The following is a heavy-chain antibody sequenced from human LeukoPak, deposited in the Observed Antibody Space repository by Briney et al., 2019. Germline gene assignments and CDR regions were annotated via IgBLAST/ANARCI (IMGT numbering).Heavy chain of an antibody. CDR2: IYTSGST. D-gene: IGHD3-3*01. Sequence: SETLSLTCTVSGGSISSYYWSWIRQPAGKGLEWIGRIYTSGSTNYNPSLKSRVTMSVDTSKNQFSLKLSSVTAADTAVYYCARANYDFWSGYYSDAFDIWGQGTMVTVSS. J-gene: IGHJ3*02. V-gene: IGHV4-4*07. CDR1: GGSISSYY. CDR3: ARANYDFWSGYYSDAFDI.